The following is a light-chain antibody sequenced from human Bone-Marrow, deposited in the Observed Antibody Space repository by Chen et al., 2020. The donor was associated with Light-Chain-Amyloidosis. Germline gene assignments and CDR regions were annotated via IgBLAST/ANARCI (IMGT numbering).Light chain of an antibody. CDR1: SGSIATNY. CDR3: QSYQGSSQGV. J-gene: IGLJ3*02. V-gene: IGLV6-57*01. Sequence: NFMLTQPHSVSESPGKTVIISCTRSSGSIATNYVQWYQQRPGSSPTTLIYEDDQRPSGFPDRFSGSIDRSSNSASLTISGLKTEDEADYYCQSYQGSSQGVFGGGTKLTVL. CDR2: EDD.